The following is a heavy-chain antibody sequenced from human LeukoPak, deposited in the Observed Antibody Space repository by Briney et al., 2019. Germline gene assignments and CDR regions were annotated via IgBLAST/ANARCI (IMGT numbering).Heavy chain of an antibody. J-gene: IGHJ3*02. CDR3: GALTYYYDSSGYYYVDAFDI. V-gene: IGHV4-39*01. CDR1: GGSISSGSYY. CDR2: IYYSGST. Sequence: SETLSLTCTVSGGSISSGSYYWGWIRQPPGKGLEWIGSIYYSGSTYYNPSLKSRVTISVDTSKNQFSLKLSSVTAADTAVYYCGALTYYYDSSGYYYVDAFDIWGQGTMVTVSS. D-gene: IGHD3-22*01.